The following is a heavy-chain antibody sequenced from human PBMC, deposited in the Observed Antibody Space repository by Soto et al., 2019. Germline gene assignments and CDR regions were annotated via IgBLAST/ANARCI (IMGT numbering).Heavy chain of an antibody. J-gene: IGHJ4*02. CDR1: GFTFNSYA. D-gene: IGHD1-26*01. CDR3: AKRYHTTTRCFDY. Sequence: PGGSLRLSCAASGFTFNSYAMSWVRQAPGKGLEWVSITSGGGGTTYYADSVKGRFAISRDNSKNTLYLEMNSLRAEDTAVYFRAKRYHTTTRCFDYGGRGTLVTVS. CDR2: TSGGGGTT. V-gene: IGHV3-23*01.